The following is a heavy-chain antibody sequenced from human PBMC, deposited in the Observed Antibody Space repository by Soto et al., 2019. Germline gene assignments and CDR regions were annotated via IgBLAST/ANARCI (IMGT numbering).Heavy chain of an antibody. CDR3: GRDLEEGVPTWSVPDY. CDR1: GYSFTSYY. J-gene: IGHJ4*02. V-gene: IGHV1-46*03. Sequence: QVQLVQSGAEVRKPGASVKVSCKASGYSFTSYYMHWMRQAPGQGLEWMGVINPSVGNTGFAQKFQVRVTMTRDTSTSIVYMELSSLRSEDTAVYYCGRDLEEGVPTWSVPDYWGQGSLVTVSS. CDR2: INPSVGNT. D-gene: IGHD5-12*01.